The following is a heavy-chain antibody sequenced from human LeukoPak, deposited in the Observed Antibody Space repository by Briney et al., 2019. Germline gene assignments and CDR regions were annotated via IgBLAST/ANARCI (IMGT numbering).Heavy chain of an antibody. J-gene: IGHJ4*02. CDR2: INPNSGGT. CDR3: ARGTEYYFDY. V-gene: IGHV1-2*06. D-gene: IGHD1-1*01. Sequence: ASVKVSCKASGYTFTGYYMHWVRQAPGQGLEWMGRINPNSGGTNYAQKFQGRVTMTRDMSISTAYMDLTRLRSDNTAVYYCARGTEYYFDYWGQGTLVTVSS. CDR1: GYTFTGYY.